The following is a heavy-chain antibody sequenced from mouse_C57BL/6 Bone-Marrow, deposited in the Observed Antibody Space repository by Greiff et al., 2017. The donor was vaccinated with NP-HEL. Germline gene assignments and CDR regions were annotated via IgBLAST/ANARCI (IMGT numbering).Heavy chain of an antibody. V-gene: IGHV1-69*01. CDR2: IDPSDSYT. J-gene: IGHJ3*01. CDR1: GYTFTSYW. Sequence: VKLQQPGAELVMPGASVKLSCKASGYTFTSYWMHWVKQRPGQGLEWIGEIDPSDSYTNYNQKFKGKSTLTVDKSSSTAYMQLSSLTSEDSAVYYCASDWTGFAYWGQGTLVTVSA. CDR3: ASDWTGFAY. D-gene: IGHD4-1*01.